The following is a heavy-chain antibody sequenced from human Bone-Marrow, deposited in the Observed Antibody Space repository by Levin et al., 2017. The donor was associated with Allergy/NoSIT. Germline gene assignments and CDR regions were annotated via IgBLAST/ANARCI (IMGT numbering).Heavy chain of an antibody. CDR1: GYSISSGYY. CDR2: IYHSGST. Sequence: SETLSLTCAVSGYSISSGYYWGWIRQPPGKGLEWIGSIYHSGSTYYNPSLKSRVTISVDTSKNQFSLKLSSVTAADTAVYYCARHGGTMLTGTTPDNWFDPWGQGTLVTVSS. V-gene: IGHV4-38-2*01. CDR3: ARHGGTMLTGTTPDNWFDP. J-gene: IGHJ5*02. D-gene: IGHD1-7*01.